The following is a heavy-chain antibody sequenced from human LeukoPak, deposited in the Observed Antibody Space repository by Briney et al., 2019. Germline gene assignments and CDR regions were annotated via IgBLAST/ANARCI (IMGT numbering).Heavy chain of an antibody. CDR2: INAGNGNT. CDR1: GHTFTSHA. Sequence: ASVKVSCKASGHTFTSHAMHWVRQAPGQRLEWMGWINAGNGNTKYSQKFQGRVTITRDTSASTAYMELSSLRSEDTAVYYCARRKYSSGWYSDYYYGMDVWGQGTTVTVSS. CDR3: ARRKYSSGWYSDYYYGMDV. J-gene: IGHJ6*02. V-gene: IGHV1-3*01. D-gene: IGHD6-19*01.